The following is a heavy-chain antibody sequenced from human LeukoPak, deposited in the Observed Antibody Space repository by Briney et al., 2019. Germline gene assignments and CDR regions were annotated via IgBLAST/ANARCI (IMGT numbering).Heavy chain of an antibody. Sequence: PGGSLRLSCAASGFTFSSYAMHWVRQAPGKGLEFVSAITSNGGSTYYANSVKGRFTISRDNSKNTLYLQMGSLRIEDMAVYYCARSAPHYYFDYWGQGILVTVSS. CDR2: ITSNGGST. V-gene: IGHV3-64*01. CDR1: GFTFSSYA. J-gene: IGHJ4*02. CDR3: ARSAPHYYFDY.